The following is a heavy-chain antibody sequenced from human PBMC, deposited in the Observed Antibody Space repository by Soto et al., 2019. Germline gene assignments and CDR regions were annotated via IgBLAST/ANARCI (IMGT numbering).Heavy chain of an antibody. CDR2: IIPIFGTA. CDR3: AKRDLGYCSGGSCYSFDS. D-gene: IGHD2-15*01. V-gene: IGHV1-69*13. Sequence: ASVKVSCKASGGTFSSYAISWVRQAPGQGLEWMGGIIPIFGTANYAQKFQGRVTITADESTSTAYMELSSLRSEDTAVYYCAKRDLGYCSGGSCYSFDSWGQGTLVTVSS. J-gene: IGHJ4*02. CDR1: GGTFSSYA.